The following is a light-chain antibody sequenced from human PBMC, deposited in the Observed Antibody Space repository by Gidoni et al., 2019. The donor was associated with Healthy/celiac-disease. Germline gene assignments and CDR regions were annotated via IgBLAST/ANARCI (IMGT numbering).Light chain of an antibody. Sequence: QSALTQPRSVSGSPGQSVTISCTGTSSDVVGYNYVSWYQQHPGKAPKLMIYDVSKRPSGVPDRFSGSKSGNTASLTISGVQAEDEADYYCCSYAGSYTSLYVFGTGTKVTVL. J-gene: IGLJ1*01. V-gene: IGLV2-11*01. CDR1: SSDVVGYNY. CDR2: DVS. CDR3: CSYAGSYTSLYV.